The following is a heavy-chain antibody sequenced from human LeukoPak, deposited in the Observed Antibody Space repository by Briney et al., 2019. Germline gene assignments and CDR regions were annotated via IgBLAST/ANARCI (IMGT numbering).Heavy chain of an antibody. CDR3: ARHVDPYSGTFHPPVY. V-gene: IGHV4-38-2*02. CDR1: GYSISSGYY. CDR2: IYRSGST. J-gene: IGHJ4*02. Sequence: SETLSLTCTVSGYSISSGYYWCWIRQPPGKVLEWIGSIYRSGSTYYNPSLNSRVTMSIDTSKNQFSLKLSSMTAADTAVYYCARHVDPYSGTFHPPVYWGQGTLVTVSS. D-gene: IGHD1-26*01.